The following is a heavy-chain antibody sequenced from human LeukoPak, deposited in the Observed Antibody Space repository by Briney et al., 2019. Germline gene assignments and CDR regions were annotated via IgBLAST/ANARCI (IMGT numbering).Heavy chain of an antibody. D-gene: IGHD7-27*01. J-gene: IGHJ4*02. CDR3: ARRGNWGFFDY. CDR1: GGSISSNY. CDR2: INTRGST. Sequence: PSETLSLTCTVPGGSISSNYWSWIRQPPGKGLEWIGYINTRGSTNYNPSLKSRVSISLDTSRNQFSLKLTSVTAADTAVYYCARRGNWGFFDYWGQGILVSVSS. V-gene: IGHV4-4*09.